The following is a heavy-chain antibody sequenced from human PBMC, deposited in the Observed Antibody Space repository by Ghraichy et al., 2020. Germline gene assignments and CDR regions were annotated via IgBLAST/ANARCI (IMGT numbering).Heavy chain of an antibody. D-gene: IGHD3-16*01. CDR1: GGTFSSYA. V-gene: IGHV1-69*13. J-gene: IGHJ3*02. CDR3: ARLGDLGPRPHISLPPYAFDI. Sequence: SVKVSCKASGGTFSSYAISWVRQAPGQGLEWMGGIIPIFGTANYAQKFQGRVTITADESTSTAYMELSSLRSEDTAVYYCARLGDLGPRPHISLPPYAFDIWGQGTMVTVSS. CDR2: IIPIFGTA.